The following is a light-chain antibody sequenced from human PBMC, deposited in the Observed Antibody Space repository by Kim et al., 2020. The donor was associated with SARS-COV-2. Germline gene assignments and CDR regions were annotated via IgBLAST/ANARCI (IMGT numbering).Light chain of an antibody. CDR3: NSRDTSGNVI. J-gene: IGLJ2*01. CDR2: SYT. V-gene: IGLV3-19*01. CDR1: SLRSYY. Sequence: SSELTQDPSVSVALGQTVRITCQGDSLRSYYASWYQQKTGQAPFLVMYSYTNRPSGIPDRFSGSSSGNTASLTITGAQAEDEAAYYCNSRDTSGNVIFGGGTQLTVL.